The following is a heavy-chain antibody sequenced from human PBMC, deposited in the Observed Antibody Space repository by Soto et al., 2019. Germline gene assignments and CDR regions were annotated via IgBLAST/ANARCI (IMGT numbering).Heavy chain of an antibody. CDR2: IYYSGST. J-gene: IGHJ6*03. CDR3: ARHGIVVPAAMTYYYYMDV. V-gene: IGHV4-31*03. CDR1: GGSISSGGYY. D-gene: IGHD2-2*01. Sequence: SETLSLTCTVSGGSISSGGYYWSWIRQHPGKGLEWIGYIYYSGSTYYNPSLKSRVTISVDTSKNQFSLKLSSVTAADTAVYYCARHGIVVPAAMTYYYYMDVWGKGTTVTVSS.